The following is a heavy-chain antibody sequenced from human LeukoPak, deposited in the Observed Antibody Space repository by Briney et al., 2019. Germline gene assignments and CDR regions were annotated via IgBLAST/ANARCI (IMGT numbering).Heavy chain of an antibody. CDR2: IGISGDT. D-gene: IGHD6-19*01. Sequence: GGSLRLSCAASGFTFSSYDMHWVRQATGKGLEWVSVIGISGDTYYAGYVKGRFTISRENAKNSLYLQMNSLAAGDTAVYFCSRVGSSGWPNYFDSWGQGTLVTVSS. CDR3: SRVGSSGWPNYFDS. J-gene: IGHJ4*02. V-gene: IGHV3-13*04. CDR1: GFTFSSYD.